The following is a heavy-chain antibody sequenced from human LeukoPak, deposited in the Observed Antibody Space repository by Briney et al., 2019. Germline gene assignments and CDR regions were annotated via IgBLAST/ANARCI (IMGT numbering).Heavy chain of an antibody. J-gene: IGHJ4*02. Sequence: GGSLRLSCAASKFTFSSYAMNWVRQAPGKGLEWVSAISGSGGSTYYADSVKGRFTISRDNSKNTLYLQMNSLRAEDTAVYYCAKDPSYCSGGSCYSSYFDYWGQGTLVTVSS. CDR1: KFTFSSYA. CDR3: AKDPSYCSGGSCYSSYFDY. D-gene: IGHD2-15*01. V-gene: IGHV3-23*01. CDR2: ISGSGGST.